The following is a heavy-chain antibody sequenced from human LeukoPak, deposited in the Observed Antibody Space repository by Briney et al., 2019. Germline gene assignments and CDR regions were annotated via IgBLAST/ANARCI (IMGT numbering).Heavy chain of an antibody. V-gene: IGHV4-39*01. CDR1: GGSISSYY. D-gene: IGHD5-18*01. J-gene: IGHJ6*03. CDR2: IYYSGST. Sequence: PSETLSLTCTVSGGSISSYYWGWIRQPPGKELEWIGNIYYSGSTYYNPSLKSRVTISVDTSQNQFSLSLSSVTAADTAVYYCARQVDTAMIYYYMDVRGKGTTVTVSS. CDR3: ARQVDTAMIYYYMDV.